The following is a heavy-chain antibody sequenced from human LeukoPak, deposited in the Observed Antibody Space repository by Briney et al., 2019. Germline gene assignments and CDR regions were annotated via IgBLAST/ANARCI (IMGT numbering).Heavy chain of an antibody. D-gene: IGHD2-8*02. Sequence: GGSLRLSCAASGFTFRSYWMGWVRQAPGKGLEGVANIKQVGSEKYYVDSVKGRFTISRDNAKNSLYMQMNSLRAEDTAVYYCARDPDTDHYYMDVWGKGTTVTISS. CDR3: ARDPDTDHYYMDV. V-gene: IGHV3-7*01. CDR1: GFTFRSYW. J-gene: IGHJ6*03. CDR2: IKQVGSEK.